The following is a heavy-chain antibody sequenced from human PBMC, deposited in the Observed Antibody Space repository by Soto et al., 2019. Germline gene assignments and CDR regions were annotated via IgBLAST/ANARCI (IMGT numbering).Heavy chain of an antibody. D-gene: IGHD3-3*01. Sequence: EASVKVSCKASGYTFTSYYMHWVRQAPGQGLEWMGIINPSGGSTSYAQKFQGRVTMTRDTSTSTVYMELSSLRSEDTAVYYCAREGVRARTYYDFWSGYYTPYYYGMDVWGQGTTVTVSS. J-gene: IGHJ6*01. CDR1: GYTFTSYY. V-gene: IGHV1-46*01. CDR2: INPSGGST. CDR3: AREGVRARTYYDFWSGYYTPYYYGMDV.